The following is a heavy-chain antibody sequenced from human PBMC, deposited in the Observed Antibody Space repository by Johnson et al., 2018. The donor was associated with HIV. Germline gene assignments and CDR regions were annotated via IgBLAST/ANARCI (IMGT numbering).Heavy chain of an antibody. Sequence: QVLLVESGGGVVQPGRSLRLSCAASGFTFSSYAMHWVRQAPGKGLEWVTFIQYDGSDKSYADSVKGRFTISRDNAKNSLYLQMNSLRAEDTAVYYCARARARVTFDIWGQGTMVTVSS. CDR2: IQYDGSDK. J-gene: IGHJ3*02. CDR1: GFTFSSYA. V-gene: IGHV3-30*04. D-gene: IGHD2-21*01. CDR3: ARARARVTFDI.